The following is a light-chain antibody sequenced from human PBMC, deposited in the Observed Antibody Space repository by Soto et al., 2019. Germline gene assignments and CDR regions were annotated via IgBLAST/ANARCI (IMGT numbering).Light chain of an antibody. V-gene: IGLV1-44*01. CDR2: TTN. J-gene: IGLJ1*01. Sequence: QSVLTQPPSASGTPGQRATISCCGSNSNIGSDIVNCYQLLPGAAPEVLINTTNQRPSGVPERFSGSKSGTSASLAINGLQSEDEANSSCATWDGGLSGPFVFGTGTKVTVL. CDR1: NSNIGSDI. CDR3: ATWDGGLSGPFV.